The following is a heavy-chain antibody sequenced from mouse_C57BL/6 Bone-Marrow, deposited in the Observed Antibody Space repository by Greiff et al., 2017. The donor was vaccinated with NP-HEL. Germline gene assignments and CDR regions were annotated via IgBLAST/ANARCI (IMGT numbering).Heavy chain of an antibody. D-gene: IGHD3-2*02. CDR2: IYPGDGDT. Sequence: QVRLQQSGPELVKPGASVKISCKASGYAFSSSWMNWVKQRPGKGLEWIGRIYPGDGDTNYNGKFKGKATLTADKSSSTAYMQLSSLTSEDSAVYFCAREDRQLRLRFAYWGQGTLVTVSA. CDR1: GYAFSSSW. CDR3: AREDRQLRLRFAY. J-gene: IGHJ3*01. V-gene: IGHV1-82*01.